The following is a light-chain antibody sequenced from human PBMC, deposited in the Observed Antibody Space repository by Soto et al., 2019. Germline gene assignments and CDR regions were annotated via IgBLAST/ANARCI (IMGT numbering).Light chain of an antibody. CDR2: EVS. J-gene: IGLJ2*01. CDR3: SSYSFSSMGL. CDR1: SSDIGDYDY. Sequence: QSALTQPASVSGSPGQSITISCTGTSSDIGDYDYVSWYQQHPGKAPKTLIYEVSIRPSGISNRFSGSKSGNTAYLTISGLQLEXEADYYCSSYSFSSMGLFGGGTKVTV. V-gene: IGLV2-14*01.